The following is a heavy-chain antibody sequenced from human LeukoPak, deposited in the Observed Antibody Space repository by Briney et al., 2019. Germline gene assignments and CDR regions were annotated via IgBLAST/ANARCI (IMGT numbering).Heavy chain of an antibody. D-gene: IGHD3-3*01. CDR3: ARSVSPNHDLVCNY. CDR1: GYTFTGYY. CDR2: INPNSGGT. J-gene: IGHJ4*02. Sequence: ASVKVSCKASGYTFTGYYMHWVRQAPGQGLEWMGRINPNSGGTNYAQKFQGRVTMTRDTSISTAYMELSRLRSDDTAVYYCARSVSPNHDLVCNYWGQGTLVTVSS. V-gene: IGHV1-2*06.